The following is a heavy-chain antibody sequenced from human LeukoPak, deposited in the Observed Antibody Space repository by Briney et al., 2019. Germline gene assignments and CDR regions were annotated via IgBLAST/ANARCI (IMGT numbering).Heavy chain of an antibody. CDR2: INGNSGDT. V-gene: IGHV1-2*02. CDR1: GFTFTDYY. D-gene: IGHD6-25*01. Sequence: GASVKISCKAYGFTFTDYYFYWVRQAPGQGLESMGWINGNSGDTDYVQRFKGRVTMTRDTSISTVYMELEKVTPDDTAVYYCARDGAASTPEFDYWGQGSPVTVSS. CDR3: ARDGAASTPEFDY. J-gene: IGHJ4*02.